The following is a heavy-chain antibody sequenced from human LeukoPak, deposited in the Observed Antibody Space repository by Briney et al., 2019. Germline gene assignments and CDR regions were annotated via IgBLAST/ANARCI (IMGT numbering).Heavy chain of an antibody. CDR3: ASSSSGWSSVRYFDY. V-gene: IGHV3-33*01. Sequence: GGSLRLSCAASGFTFSSYGMHWVRQAPGKGLEWVAVIWYDGSNKYYADSVKGRFTISRDNSKNTLYLQMNSLRAEDTAVYYCASSSSGWSSVRYFDYWGQGTLVTVSS. J-gene: IGHJ4*02. D-gene: IGHD6-19*01. CDR1: GFTFSSYG. CDR2: IWYDGSNK.